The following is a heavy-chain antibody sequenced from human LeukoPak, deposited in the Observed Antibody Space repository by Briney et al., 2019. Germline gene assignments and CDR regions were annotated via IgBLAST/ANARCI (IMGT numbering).Heavy chain of an antibody. D-gene: IGHD2-2*01. CDR2: INPNSGGT. J-gene: IGHJ5*02. CDR3: ARAGTGVVVVPAAIDFDP. V-gene: IGHV1-2*02. CDR1: GYTFTGYY. Sequence: ASVTVSCKASGYTFTGYYMHWVRQAPGQGLEWMGWINPNSGGTNYAQKFQGRVTMTRDTSISTAYMELSRLRSDDTAVYYCARAGTGVVVVPAAIDFDPWGQGTLVTVSS.